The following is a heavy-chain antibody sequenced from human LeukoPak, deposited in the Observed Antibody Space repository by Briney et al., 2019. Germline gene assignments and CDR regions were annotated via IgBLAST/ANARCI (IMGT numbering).Heavy chain of an antibody. D-gene: IGHD3-10*02. CDR2: ISSSGSTI. J-gene: IGHJ6*04. CDR1: GFTFSSYE. CDR3: AELGITMIGGV. Sequence: GGSLRLSCAASGFTFSSYEMNWVRHAPGKGLEWVSYISSSGSTIYYADSVKGRFTISRDNAKNSLYLQMNSLRAEDTAVYYCAELGITMIGGVWGKGTTVTISS. V-gene: IGHV3-48*03.